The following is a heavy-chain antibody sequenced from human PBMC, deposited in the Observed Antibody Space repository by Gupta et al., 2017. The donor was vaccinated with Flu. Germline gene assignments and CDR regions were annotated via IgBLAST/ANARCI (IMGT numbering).Heavy chain of an antibody. D-gene: IGHD4-17*01. CDR1: GFTFSSSY. CDR3: ATVTSGC. CDR2: INPDGSST. J-gene: IGHJ4*02. V-gene: IGHV3-74*03. Sequence: EMQLVESGGVLVQPGGSLRLSCAASGFTFSSSYLQWVRQAPGKGLVWVSRINPDGSSTTYAESVKGRFTISRDNAKNTLYLQMNSLGDDDTAVYYCATVTSGCWGQGTLVTVSS.